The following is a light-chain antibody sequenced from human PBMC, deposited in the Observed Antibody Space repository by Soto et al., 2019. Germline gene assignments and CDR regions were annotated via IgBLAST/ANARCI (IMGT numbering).Light chain of an antibody. CDR1: NSDIGIYDF. CDR2: EVS. CDR3: VSYTSDDGRYV. Sequence: QSALTQPASVSGTPGQSITISCTGSNSDIGIYDFVSWYQHHPGKAPKLIVSEVSHRPSGVSNRFSGSKSVNTASLTISGLQSEDEADYYCVSYTSDDGRYVFGTGTKLTVL. V-gene: IGLV2-14*01. J-gene: IGLJ1*01.